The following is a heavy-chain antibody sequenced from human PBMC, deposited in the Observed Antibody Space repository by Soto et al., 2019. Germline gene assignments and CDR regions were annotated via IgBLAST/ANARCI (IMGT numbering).Heavy chain of an antibody. CDR3: AKNQHAMAHDY. J-gene: IGHJ4*02. V-gene: IGHV3-23*01. Sequence: PGGSLRLSXAASGFTFSNYAMSWVLQAPGKELEWVSSISSSGGSTDYADSVKGRFTISRDNSQSTLNLQMNSLRAEDTAIYFCAKNQHAMAHDYWGPGTLVTVSS. CDR1: GFTFSNYA. CDR2: ISSSGGST. D-gene: IGHD2-8*01.